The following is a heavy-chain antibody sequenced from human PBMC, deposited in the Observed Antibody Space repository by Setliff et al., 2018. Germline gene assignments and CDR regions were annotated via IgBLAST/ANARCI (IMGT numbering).Heavy chain of an antibody. J-gene: IGHJ4*02. CDR1: GFTFTSYD. D-gene: IGHD4-4*01. CDR2: ISGTGATT. Sequence: GSLRLSCAASGFTFTSYDMSWVRQAPGKGLEWVSGISGTGATTNYADSVKGRFTISKDNSKNTMYLQMNSLRDEDTAIYFCAKCTSWDSHYPYFDYWGQGALVTVSS. V-gene: IGHV3-23*01. CDR3: AKCTSWDSHYPYFDY.